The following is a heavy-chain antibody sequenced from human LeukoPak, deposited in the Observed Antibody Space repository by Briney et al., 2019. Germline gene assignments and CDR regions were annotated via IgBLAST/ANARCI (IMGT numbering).Heavy chain of an antibody. CDR3: AKERIAVAGGVEFDY. J-gene: IGHJ4*02. CDR1: GFTFSSYS. D-gene: IGHD6-19*01. V-gene: IGHV3-30*18. CDR2: ISYDGSNK. Sequence: GGSLRLSCAASGFTFSSYSMNWVRQAPGKGLEWVAVISYDGSNKYYADSVKGRFTISRDNSKNTLYLQMNSLRAEDTAVYYCAKERIAVAGGVEFDYWGQGTLVTVSS.